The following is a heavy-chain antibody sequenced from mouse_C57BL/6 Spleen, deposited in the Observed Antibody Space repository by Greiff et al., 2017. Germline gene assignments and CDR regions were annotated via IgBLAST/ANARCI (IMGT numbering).Heavy chain of an antibody. J-gene: IGHJ2*01. D-gene: IGHD1-1*01. CDR2: ISDGGSYT. CDR1: GFTFSSYA. CDR3: ARATTVVLDY. Sequence: DVQLQESGGGLVKPGGSLKLSCAASGFTFSSYAMSWVRQTPEKRLEWVATISDGGSYTYYPDNVKGRFTISRDNAKNNLYLQMSHLKSEDTAMYYCARATTVVLDYWGQGTTLTVSS. V-gene: IGHV5-4*01.